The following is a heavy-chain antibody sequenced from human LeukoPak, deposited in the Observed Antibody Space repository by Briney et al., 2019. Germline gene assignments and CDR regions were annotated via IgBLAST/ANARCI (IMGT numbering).Heavy chain of an antibody. J-gene: IGHJ4*02. CDR3: ARAVGSD. D-gene: IGHD2-15*01. Sequence: GGSLRLSXTASGFTFSGYEMNWVRRAPGKGLEWVSYISSSGDIRSYADSVKGRFTISRDNAKNSLYLQMSTLRAEDTGVYYCARAVGSDWGQGTLVTVSS. V-gene: IGHV3-48*03. CDR2: ISSSGDIR. CDR1: GFTFSGYE.